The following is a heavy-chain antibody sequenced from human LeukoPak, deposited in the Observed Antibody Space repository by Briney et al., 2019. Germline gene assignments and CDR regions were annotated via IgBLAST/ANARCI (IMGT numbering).Heavy chain of an antibody. Sequence: GGSLRLSCATSGFTFSTDWMSWVRQAPGKGLEWLANIKQDGSDKYYADSVKGRFTISRDNAENSLYLQMNSLRGEDTALYSCAKRGYGTGTYYAFDVWGQGTMVTVSS. CDR3: AKRGYGTGTYYAFDV. J-gene: IGHJ3*01. CDR1: GFTFSTDW. D-gene: IGHD1-26*01. V-gene: IGHV3-7*03. CDR2: IKQDGSDK.